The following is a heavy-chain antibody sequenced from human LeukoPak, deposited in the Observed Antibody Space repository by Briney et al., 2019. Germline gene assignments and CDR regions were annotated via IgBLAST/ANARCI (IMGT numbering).Heavy chain of an antibody. CDR3: ARGPPDCSSTSCYAFDAFDI. J-gene: IGHJ3*02. D-gene: IGHD2-2*01. CDR1: GGSFSGYY. Sequence: SETLSLTCAVCGGSFSGYYWSWIRQPPGKGLEWIGEINHSGSTNYNPSLKSRVTISVDTSENQFSLKLSSVTAADTAVYYCARGPPDCSSTSCYAFDAFDIWGQGTMVTVSS. CDR2: INHSGST. V-gene: IGHV4-34*01.